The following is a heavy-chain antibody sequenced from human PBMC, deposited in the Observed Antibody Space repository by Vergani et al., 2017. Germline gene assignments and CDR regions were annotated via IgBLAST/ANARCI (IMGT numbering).Heavy chain of an antibody. V-gene: IGHV1-69*01. CDR2: IIPMFGTA. CDR3: ARDRSTVTDDAFDI. Sequence: QVQLVQSGAEVKKPGSSVKVSCKASGGTFSSYAISWVRQAPGQGLECMGGIIPMFGTANYAQKFQGRVTITADESTSTAYMELSSLKSEDTAVYYCARDRSTVTDDAFDIWGQGTMVTVSS. J-gene: IGHJ3*02. CDR1: GGTFSSYA. D-gene: IGHD4-17*01.